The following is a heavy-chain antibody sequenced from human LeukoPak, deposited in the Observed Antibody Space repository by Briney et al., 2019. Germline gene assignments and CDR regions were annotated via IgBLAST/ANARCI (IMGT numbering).Heavy chain of an antibody. V-gene: IGHV3-11*01. CDR1: GFTFSDYY. CDR2: ISSSGSTI. Sequence: GGSLRLSCAASGFTFSDYYMSWIRQAPGKGLEWVSYISSSGSTIYYADSVKGRFTISRDNAKNSLYLQMNSLRAEDTAVYYCARDIRSGWYSSWQSLDYWGQGTLVTVSS. CDR3: ARDIRSGWYSSWQSLDY. D-gene: IGHD6-13*01. J-gene: IGHJ4*02.